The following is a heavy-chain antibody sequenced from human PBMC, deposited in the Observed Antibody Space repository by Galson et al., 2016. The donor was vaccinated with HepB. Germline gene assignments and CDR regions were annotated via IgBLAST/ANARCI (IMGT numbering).Heavy chain of an antibody. Sequence: ISGDSVSSIAGVWNWIRQTPSRGLEWLGRTYYRSTWNNHYAESVRGRIAINPDTSKNQFSLQLESVTPEDTGIYFCARDSPGNSFFDFWGQGTLVTVSS. J-gene: IGHJ4*02. CDR1: GDSVSSIAGV. CDR3: ARDSPGNSFFDF. V-gene: IGHV6-1*01. CDR2: TYYRSTWNN. D-gene: IGHD1/OR15-1a*01.